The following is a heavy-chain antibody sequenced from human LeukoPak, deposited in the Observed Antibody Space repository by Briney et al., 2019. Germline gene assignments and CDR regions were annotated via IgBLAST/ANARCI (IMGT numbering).Heavy chain of an antibody. Sequence: GASVKVSCKASGYTFTSYGISWVRQAPGEGLEWMGWISSYDGSTNYAQKFQDRVTVTTDTFTSTVYMELRSLRSDDTAVYYCARARLPNAYFDYWGQGTLVTVSS. CDR1: GYTFTSYG. CDR2: ISSYDGST. D-gene: IGHD2-21*01. CDR3: ARARLPNAYFDY. J-gene: IGHJ4*02. V-gene: IGHV1-18*01.